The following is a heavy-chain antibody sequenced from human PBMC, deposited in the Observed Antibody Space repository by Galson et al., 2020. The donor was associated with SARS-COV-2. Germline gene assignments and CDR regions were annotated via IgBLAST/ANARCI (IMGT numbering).Heavy chain of an antibody. CDR2: INWNGGGT. J-gene: IGHJ4*02. Sequence: GESLKISCTASGFIFDDYDMSWVRQGPGKGLEWVSGINWNGGGTSYADSVKGRFTISRDNAKNSLYLQMNGLRAEDTALYYCARAYLYYFDYWGQGTLVTVSS. V-gene: IGHV3-20*04. CDR3: ARAYLYYFDY. D-gene: IGHD2-21*01. CDR1: GFIFDDYD.